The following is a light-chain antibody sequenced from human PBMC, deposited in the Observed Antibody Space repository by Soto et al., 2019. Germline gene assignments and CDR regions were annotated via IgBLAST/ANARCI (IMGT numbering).Light chain of an antibody. V-gene: IGLV2-14*01. Sequence: QSVLTQPASVSGSPGQSITISCTGTSSDVGAYNYDSWYQQYPGEAPKVIIYDVSHRPAGVSNRFSGSKSGNTASLTISGLQTQDEDDYYCSSYTSATTYVFGTGTKLTVL. CDR1: SSDVGAYNY. CDR3: SSYTSATTYV. CDR2: DVS. J-gene: IGLJ1*01.